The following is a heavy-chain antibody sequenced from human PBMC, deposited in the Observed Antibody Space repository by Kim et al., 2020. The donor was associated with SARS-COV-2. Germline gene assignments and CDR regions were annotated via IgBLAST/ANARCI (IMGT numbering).Heavy chain of an antibody. CDR2: IIPIFGTA. CDR1: GGTFSSYA. D-gene: IGHD2-15*01. J-gene: IGHJ4*02. V-gene: IGHV1-69*13. Sequence: SVKVSCKASGGTFSSYAISWVRQAPGQGLEWMGGIIPIFGTANYAQKFQGRVTITADESTSTAYMELSSLRSEDTAVYYCARDPPEDGTRGSGDYFDYWGQGTLVTVSS. CDR3: ARDPPEDGTRGSGDYFDY.